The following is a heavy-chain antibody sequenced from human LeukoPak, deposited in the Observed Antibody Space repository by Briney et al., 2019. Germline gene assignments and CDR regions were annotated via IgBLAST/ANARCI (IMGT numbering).Heavy chain of an antibody. V-gene: IGHV3-43*02. J-gene: IGHJ4*02. Sequence: GGSLRLSCAASGFTFDDYAMHWVRQAPGKGLEWVSLISGDGGSTYYADSVKGRFTISRDNSKNSLYLQMNSLRTEDTALYYCAKDGTVGDYAWGSSDYWGQGTLVTVSS. CDR3: AKDGTVGDYAWGSSDY. CDR1: GFTFDDYA. CDR2: ISGDGGST. D-gene: IGHD3-16*01.